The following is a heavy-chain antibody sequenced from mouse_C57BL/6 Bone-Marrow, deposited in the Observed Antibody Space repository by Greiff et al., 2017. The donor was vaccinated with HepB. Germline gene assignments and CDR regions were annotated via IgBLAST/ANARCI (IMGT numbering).Heavy chain of an antibody. CDR1: GFTFSDYG. J-gene: IGHJ4*01. CDR2: ISNLAYSI. Sequence: EVKLVESGGGLVQPGGSLKLSCAASGFTFSDYGMAWVRQAPRKGPEWVAFISNLAYSIYYADTVTGRFTISRENAKNTLYLEMSSLRSEDTAMYYCARHERPHYYAMDYWGQGTSVTVSS. V-gene: IGHV5-15*01. D-gene: IGHD2-12*01. CDR3: ARHERPHYYAMDY.